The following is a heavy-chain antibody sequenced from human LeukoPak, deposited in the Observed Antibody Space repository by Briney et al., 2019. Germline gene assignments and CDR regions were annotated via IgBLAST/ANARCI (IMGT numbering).Heavy chain of an antibody. Sequence: PGGSLRLSCAASGFTFSNYGMHWVRQAPGKGLEWVAVISYDGSNKYYADSVKGRFIISSDNSKDTLYLQMNSVTAEDTAVYYCAKDLNILRYFDWSLTWGQGILVTVSS. V-gene: IGHV3-30*18. CDR2: ISYDGSNK. D-gene: IGHD3-9*01. J-gene: IGHJ5*02. CDR3: AKDLNILRYFDWSLT. CDR1: GFTFSNYG.